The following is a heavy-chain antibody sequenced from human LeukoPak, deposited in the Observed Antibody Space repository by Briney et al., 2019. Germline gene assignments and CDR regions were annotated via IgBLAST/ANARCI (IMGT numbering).Heavy chain of an antibody. J-gene: IGHJ4*02. CDR2: IRSKTDGGTT. CDR1: GLTFNNAW. V-gene: IGHV3-15*01. D-gene: IGHD7-27*01. Sequence: GGSLRLSCAASGLTFNNAWMSWVRQAPEKGLEWVGHIRSKTDGGTTDYAAAVKGRFSISRDDSKNTLYLQMNSLKTEDTAVYYCTTINWAAFDSWGQGTLVTVSS. CDR3: TTINWAAFDS.